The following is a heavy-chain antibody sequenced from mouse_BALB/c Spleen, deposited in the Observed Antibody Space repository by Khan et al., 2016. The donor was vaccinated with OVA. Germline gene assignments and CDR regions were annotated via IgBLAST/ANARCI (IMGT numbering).Heavy chain of an antibody. D-gene: IGHD3-3*01. CDR2: INPNNGIT. V-gene: IGHV1-18*01. CDR1: GYTFTEYT. Sequence: EVQLQQSGPELVKPGASVKISCKTSGYTFTEYTLHWVKQSPGKSLEWIGVINPNNGITSYNQKFKGKATLTVDKSSSTAYMEFRSLTSEDSAVYYCARDAGRYWGQGTSVTVSS. J-gene: IGHJ4*01. CDR3: ARDAGRY.